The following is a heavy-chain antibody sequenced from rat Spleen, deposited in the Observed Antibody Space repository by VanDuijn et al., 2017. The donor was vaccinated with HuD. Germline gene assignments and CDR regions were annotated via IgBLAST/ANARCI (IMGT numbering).Heavy chain of an antibody. CDR1: GFTFSDYF. Sequence: EVQLVESDGGLVQPGRSLKLSCAASGFTFSDYFMAWVRQAPTKGLEWVATISYDGSNTDYRDSVKGRFTISRDNAKSTLYLQMDSLRSEDTATYYCARQGYLRDWYFDFWGPGTMVTVSS. D-gene: IGHD2-7*01. CDR2: ISYDGSNT. CDR3: ARQGYLRDWYFDF. V-gene: IGHV5-29*01. J-gene: IGHJ1*01.